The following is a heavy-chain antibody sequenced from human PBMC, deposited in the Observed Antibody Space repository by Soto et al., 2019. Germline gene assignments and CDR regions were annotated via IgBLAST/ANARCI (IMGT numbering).Heavy chain of an antibody. V-gene: IGHV4-59*01. CDR3: ARAEDYYYYGMDV. J-gene: IGHJ6*02. CDR1: GGSISSYY. CDR2: ISYSGST. Sequence: PSETLSLTCTVSGGSISSYYWSWIRQPPGKGLEWIGYISYSGSTNYNPSLKSRVTISVDTSKNQFSLKLSSVTAAGTAVYYCARAEDYYYYGMDVWGQGTTVTVSS.